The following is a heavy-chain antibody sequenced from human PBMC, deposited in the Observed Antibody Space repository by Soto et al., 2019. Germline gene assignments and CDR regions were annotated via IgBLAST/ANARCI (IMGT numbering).Heavy chain of an antibody. CDR1: GYTFLTYG. CDR3: ARARAEYSSSFSYYFDS. J-gene: IGHJ4*02. CDR2: ISVHTGDT. D-gene: IGHD6-6*01. Sequence: QVQLVQSGSEVKKPGASVKVSCKASGYTFLTYGITWVRQAPGQGLEWVAWISVHTGDTKYAQKLQGRVSLTTDTFTTTAYIELRGLTSDDTAIYYCARARAEYSSSFSYYFDSWGQGTLVTVSS. V-gene: IGHV1-18*01.